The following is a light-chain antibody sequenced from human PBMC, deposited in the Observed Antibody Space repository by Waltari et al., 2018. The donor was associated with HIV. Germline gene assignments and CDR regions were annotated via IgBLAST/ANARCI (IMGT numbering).Light chain of an antibody. CDR3: QQYGRSSIT. J-gene: IGKJ5*01. V-gene: IGKV3-20*01. CDR2: GAT. Sequence: EIVLTQSPGTLSLSPGERATLSCRASPSVSSNYFAWYQQKPGQAPRVLIYGATSRATGVPDRFSGSGSGTDFTLSIRRLEPEDFAVYYCQQYGRSSITFGQGTRLEIK. CDR1: PSVSSNY.